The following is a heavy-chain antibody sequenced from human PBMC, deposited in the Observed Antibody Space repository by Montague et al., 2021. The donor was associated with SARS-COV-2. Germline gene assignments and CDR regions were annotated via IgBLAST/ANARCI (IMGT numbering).Heavy chain of an antibody. D-gene: IGHD3-10*01. CDR2: INQSGRT. Sequence: SETLSLTCAVYGGSFSGYYWSWIRQPPEKGLEWIGEINQSGRTNNNLSLKSRVIISVDTSKNQFSLKLSSVTAADTAVYYCARRGSSVWGVTVSAELDYWGQGSLVIVSS. J-gene: IGHJ4*02. V-gene: IGHV4-34*01. CDR1: GGSFSGYY. CDR3: ARRGSSVWGVTVSAELDY.